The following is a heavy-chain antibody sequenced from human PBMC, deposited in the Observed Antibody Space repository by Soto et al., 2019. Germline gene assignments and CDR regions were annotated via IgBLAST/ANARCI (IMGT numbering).Heavy chain of an antibody. J-gene: IGHJ4*02. CDR3: AKGGLFTVAGNEGY. Sequence: GGSLRLSCAASGFTFSSYAMSWVRQAPGKGLEWVSDISGSGGSTYYADSVKGRFTISRDNSKNTLYLQMNSLRAEDTAVYYCAKGGLFTVAGNEGYWGQGTLVTVSS. CDR2: ISGSGGST. V-gene: IGHV3-23*01. D-gene: IGHD6-19*01. CDR1: GFTFSSYA.